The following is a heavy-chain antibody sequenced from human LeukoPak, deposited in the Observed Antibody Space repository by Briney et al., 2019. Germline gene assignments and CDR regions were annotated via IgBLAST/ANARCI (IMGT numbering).Heavy chain of an antibody. D-gene: IGHD6-6*01. CDR3: ARHSIAARPDY. Sequence: PSETLSLTCTVSGGSISSYYWNWIRQPPGKGLEWIGSIYYSGSTYYNPSLKSRVTISVDTSKNQFSLKLSSVTAADTAVYYCARHSIAARPDYWGQGTLVTVSS. CDR1: GGSISSYY. V-gene: IGHV4-59*05. CDR2: IYYSGST. J-gene: IGHJ4*02.